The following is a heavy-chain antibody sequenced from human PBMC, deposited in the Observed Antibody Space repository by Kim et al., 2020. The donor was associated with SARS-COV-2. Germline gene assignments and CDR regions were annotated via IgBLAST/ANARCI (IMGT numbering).Heavy chain of an antibody. CDR2: ISYDGSKK. Sequence: GGSLRLSCAASGFSFRTYGIHWVRQAPGKGLEWVAVISYDGSKKYYADSVKGRFTISRDNSRHTLSLEMNSLRAEDTAVYYCAKDMRNFYDSIDYWGHGTRVTVSS. CDR1: GFSFRTYG. V-gene: IGHV3-30*18. J-gene: IGHJ4*01. CDR3: AKDMRNFYDSIDY. D-gene: IGHD3-22*01.